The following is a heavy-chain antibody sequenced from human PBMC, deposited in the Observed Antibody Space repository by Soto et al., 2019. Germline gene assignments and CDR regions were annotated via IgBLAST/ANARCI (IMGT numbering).Heavy chain of an antibody. CDR1: GFTFSSYA. D-gene: IGHD3-22*01. CDR3: AKHRNGYYDDGPNYYYYAMDV. V-gene: IGHV3-30*18. Sequence: GGSLRLSCAASGFTFSSYAMHWVRQPPGKGLEWVALISYDGRNKYYADSVKGRFTISRDNSKSTLFLQMNSLNPEDTAVYYCAKHRNGYYDDGPNYYYYAMDVWGQGATVTVSS. CDR2: ISYDGRNK. J-gene: IGHJ6*02.